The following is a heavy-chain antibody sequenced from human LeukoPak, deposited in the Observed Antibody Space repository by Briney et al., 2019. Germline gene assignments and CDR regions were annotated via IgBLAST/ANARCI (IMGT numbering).Heavy chain of an antibody. CDR1: GYSISSGYQ. D-gene: IGHD3-22*01. V-gene: IGHV4-38-2*02. CDR3: ARGPDDYDTSGYDYYYMDV. Sequence: SETLSLTCTVSGYSISSGYQWGCIRQPPGKGLEWIGTVYHSGSTYFNPSLKSRVTISVDTSKNQFSLKLSSVTAADTAVYYCARGPDDYDTSGYDYYYMDVWGRGTTVTVSS. CDR2: VYHSGST. J-gene: IGHJ6*03.